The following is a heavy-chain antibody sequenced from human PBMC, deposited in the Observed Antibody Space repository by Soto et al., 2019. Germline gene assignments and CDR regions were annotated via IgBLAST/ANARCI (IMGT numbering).Heavy chain of an antibody. D-gene: IGHD1-26*01. CDR2: INPSSGST. V-gene: IGHV1-46*01. Sequence: QVQLVQSGAEVKKPGASVKVSCKASGYTFTSYYMHWVRQAPGQGLEWMGIINPSSGSTSYAQKFQGRVTMTRDTSTSTVYMELSNLRSEDTAVCYCSREVGPIGLDIWGQGTMVTVSS. CDR1: GYTFTSYY. CDR3: SREVGPIGLDI. J-gene: IGHJ3*02.